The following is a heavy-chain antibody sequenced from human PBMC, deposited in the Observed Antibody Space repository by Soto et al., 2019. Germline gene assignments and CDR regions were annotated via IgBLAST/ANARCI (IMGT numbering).Heavy chain of an antibody. D-gene: IGHD6-13*01. CDR2: IYYSGST. J-gene: IGHJ4*02. CDR1: GGSISSYY. V-gene: IGHV4-59*01. CDR3: AREGIAAAGTVFDY. Sequence: SETLSLTCTVSGGSISSYYWSWIRQPPGKGLEWIGYIYYSGSTNYNPSLKSRVTISVDTSKNQFSLKLSSVTAADTAVYYCAREGIAAAGTVFDYWGQGTLVT.